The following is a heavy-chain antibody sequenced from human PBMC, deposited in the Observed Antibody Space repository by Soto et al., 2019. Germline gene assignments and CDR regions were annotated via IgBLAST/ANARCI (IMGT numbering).Heavy chain of an antibody. CDR2: IYYSGST. D-gene: IGHD1-26*01. V-gene: IGHV4-30-4*01. CDR3: ARGTTASLF. J-gene: IGHJ4*02. CDR1: GGSINSGDYD. Sequence: PSESLSLTCTASGGSINSGDYDWSWIRQPPGKGLEWIGYIYYSGSTYYNPSLKSRVTISVDTSKNQFSLKLSSVTAADTAVYYCARGTTASLFWGQGTLVTVSS.